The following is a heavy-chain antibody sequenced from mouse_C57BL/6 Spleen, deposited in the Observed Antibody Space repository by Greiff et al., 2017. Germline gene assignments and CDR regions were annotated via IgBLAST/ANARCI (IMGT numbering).Heavy chain of an antibody. CDR1: GYTFTNYE. J-gene: IGHJ4*01. CDR3: TKPRVYAMDY. CDR2: IDPETGGT. Sequence: QVQLQQSGAELVRPGASVTLSCKASGYTFTNYEMHWVKQTPVHGLEWIGAIDPETGGTAYNQKIKGKAILTADKSSSTAYMELRSLTSEDSAVNYCTKPRVYAMDYWGQGTSVTVSS. V-gene: IGHV1-15*01.